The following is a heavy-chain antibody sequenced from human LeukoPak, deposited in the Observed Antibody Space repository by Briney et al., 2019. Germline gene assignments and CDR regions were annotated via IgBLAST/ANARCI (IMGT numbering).Heavy chain of an antibody. D-gene: IGHD6-6*01. CDR1: GASISSYY. CDR2: INHSGST. Sequence: PSETLSLTCTVSGASISSYYWSWIRQPPGKGLEWIGEINHSGSTNYNPSHKSRVTISVDTSKNQFSLKLSSVTAADTAVYYCARHSWQLASFDYWGQGTLVTVSS. V-gene: IGHV4-34*01. CDR3: ARHSWQLASFDY. J-gene: IGHJ4*02.